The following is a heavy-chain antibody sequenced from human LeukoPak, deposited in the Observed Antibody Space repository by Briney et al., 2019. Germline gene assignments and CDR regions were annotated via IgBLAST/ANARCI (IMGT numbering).Heavy chain of an antibody. V-gene: IGHV4-39*01. Sequence: PSETLSLTCTVSGGSIISSSYYWGWIRQPPGKGLEWIGSIYHSGSTYYNPSLESRVTLSIDTSKNQFSRKLSSVIAADTSVYSCARQRSGSGWYHYFDYWGQGTLVTVSS. CDR2: IYHSGST. J-gene: IGHJ4*02. CDR3: ARQRSGSGWYHYFDY. CDR1: GGSIISSSYY. D-gene: IGHD6-19*01.